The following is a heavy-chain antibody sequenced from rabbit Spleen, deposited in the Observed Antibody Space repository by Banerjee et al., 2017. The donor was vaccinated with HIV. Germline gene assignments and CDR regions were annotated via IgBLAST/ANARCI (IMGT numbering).Heavy chain of an antibody. V-gene: IGHV1S40*01. J-gene: IGHJ4*01. CDR1: GFSFSSSYY. CDR2: IDIGSSGFT. D-gene: IGHD6-1*01. CDR3: ARASYNYDYDFIIYPTCFDL. Sequence: QSLEESGGGLVKPGASLTLTCTASGFSFSSSYYMCWVRQAPGKGLEWIACIDIGSSGFTYYANWAKGRFTISKTSSTTVTLLMTSLTAADTATYFCARASYNYDYDFIIYPTCFDLWGPGTLVTVS.